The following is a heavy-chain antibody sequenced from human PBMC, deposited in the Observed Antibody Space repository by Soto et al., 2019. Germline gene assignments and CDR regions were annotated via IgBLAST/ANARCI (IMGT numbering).Heavy chain of an antibody. V-gene: IGHV5-10-1*01. Sequence: LGESLKISCKGSGYSFAGYWITWVRQKPGKGLEWMGRIDPSDSQTYYSPSFRGHVTISADKSISTAYLQWSSLKASDTAMYYCARLGSPALDPRGPASSPWGQGTLVTVSS. D-gene: IGHD3-10*01. CDR3: ARLGSPALDPRGPASSP. CDR1: GYSFAGYW. CDR2: IDPSDSQT. J-gene: IGHJ5*02.